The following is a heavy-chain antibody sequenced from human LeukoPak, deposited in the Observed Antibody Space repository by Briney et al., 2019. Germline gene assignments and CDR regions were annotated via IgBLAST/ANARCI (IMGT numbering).Heavy chain of an antibody. CDR1: GFTFSSHW. V-gene: IGHV3-74*01. Sequence: GGSLRLSCAASGFTFSSHWMHWVRQVPGKGLVWVSRIHRDGSTTNYADSVKGRFTISRDNAMNTLYLQMSSLRDEDTAIYYCARARPDGSSYFDYWGQGILVTVSS. D-gene: IGHD6-6*01. CDR3: ARARPDGSSYFDY. CDR2: IHRDGSTT. J-gene: IGHJ4*02.